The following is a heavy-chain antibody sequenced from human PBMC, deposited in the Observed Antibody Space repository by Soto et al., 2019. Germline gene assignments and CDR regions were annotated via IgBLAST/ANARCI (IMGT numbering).Heavy chain of an antibody. J-gene: IGHJ4*02. CDR2: ISSSGSTI. Sequence: GGSLRLSCAASGFTFSDYYMSWIRQAPGKGLEWVSYISSSGSTIYYADSVKGRFTISRDNAKNSLYLQMNSLRAEDTAVYYCARRGYSGYDPYYFDYWGQGTLVTVSS. D-gene: IGHD5-12*01. CDR1: GFTFSDYY. V-gene: IGHV3-11*01. CDR3: ARRGYSGYDPYYFDY.